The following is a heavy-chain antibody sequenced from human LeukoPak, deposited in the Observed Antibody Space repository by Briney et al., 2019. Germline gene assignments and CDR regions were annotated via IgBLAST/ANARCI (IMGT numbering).Heavy chain of an antibody. D-gene: IGHD3-9*01. CDR2: INDSRST. Sequence: SETLSLTCAVHGGSFNGYYWSWIRQPPGKGLEWIGEINDSRSTKYNPSLKSRVTISVDMSKNQFSLKLNSVTAADTAVYYCARGPPVVYDVLTGYYRFDYWGQGTLVTVSS. CDR1: GGSFNGYY. J-gene: IGHJ4*02. CDR3: ARGPPVVYDVLTGYYRFDY. V-gene: IGHV4-34*01.